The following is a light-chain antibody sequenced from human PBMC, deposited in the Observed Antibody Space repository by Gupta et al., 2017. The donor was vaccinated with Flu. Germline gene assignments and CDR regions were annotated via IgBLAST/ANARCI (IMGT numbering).Light chain of an antibody. V-gene: IGLV1-51*02. Sequence: KVTISCSGSSSNVENNYVSWYQQFPGTAPELLIYENNKRPSGIPDRFSGSKSDTSATLGITGLQTGDEAHYYCGTLDSSLSAWVFGGGTKVTVL. CDR3: GTLDSSLSAWV. CDR2: ENN. CDR1: SSNVENNY. J-gene: IGLJ3*02.